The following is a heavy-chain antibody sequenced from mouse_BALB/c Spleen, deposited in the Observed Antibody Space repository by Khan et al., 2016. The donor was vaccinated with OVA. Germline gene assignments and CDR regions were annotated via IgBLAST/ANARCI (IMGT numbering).Heavy chain of an antibody. J-gene: IGHJ3*01. CDR1: GFTFSNYA. Sequence: EVKLVESGGGLVKPGGSLKVSCAASGFTFSNYAMSWVRQTPERKMEWVASISSGGNTYYPDNVKGRFTISRDNARNILYLQMSSLRSEDTAMYYGARDYWLVYWGQGTLVTVSA. CDR3: ARDYWLVY. CDR2: ISSGGNT. V-gene: IGHV5-6-5*01.